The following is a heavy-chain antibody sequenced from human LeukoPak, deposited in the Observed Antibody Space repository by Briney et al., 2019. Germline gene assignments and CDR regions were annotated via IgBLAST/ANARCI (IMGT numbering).Heavy chain of an antibody. CDR1: GLTVSKNY. CDR2: IKSKTDGGTT. CDR3: TTDLDYYYMDV. V-gene: IGHV3-15*01. J-gene: IGHJ6*03. Sequence: GGSLRLSCAASGLTVSKNYMSWVRQAPGKGLEWVGRIKSKTDGGTTDYAAPVKGRFTISRDDSKNTLYLQMNSPKTEDTAVYYCTTDLDYYYMDVWGKGTTVTVSS.